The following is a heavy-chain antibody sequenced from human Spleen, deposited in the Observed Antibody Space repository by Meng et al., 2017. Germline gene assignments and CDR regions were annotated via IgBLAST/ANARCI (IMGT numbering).Heavy chain of an antibody. D-gene: IGHD1-26*01. CDR2: ITGSSYYV. J-gene: IGHJ4*02. CDR3: AKQWELGDY. CDR1: GFTFSNAW. Sequence: GGSLRLSCAASGFTFSNAWMTWVRQAPGKGLEWVSSITGSSYYVYYADSVKGRFTISRDDAKNSLYLQMNSLRAEDTAVYYCAKQWELGDYWGQGTLVTVSS. V-gene: IGHV3-21*04.